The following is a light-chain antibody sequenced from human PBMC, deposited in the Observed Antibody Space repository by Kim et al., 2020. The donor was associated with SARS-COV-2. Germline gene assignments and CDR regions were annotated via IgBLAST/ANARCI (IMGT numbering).Light chain of an antibody. V-gene: IGLV2-23*02. Sequence: QSINFSCTGTSNDVGNFKLVSWYQQYPGKAPKLMIYEVNKRPSGVSDRFSGSKSGNTASLTISGLQAEDEADYYCCSYAGSRSYVFGSGTKVTVL. CDR1: SNDVGNFKL. CDR2: EVN. CDR3: CSYAGSRSYV. J-gene: IGLJ1*01.